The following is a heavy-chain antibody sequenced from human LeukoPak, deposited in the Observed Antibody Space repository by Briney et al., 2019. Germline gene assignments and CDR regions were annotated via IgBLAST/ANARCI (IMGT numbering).Heavy chain of an antibody. CDR3: ARGRRDYFDY. Sequence: GGSLRLSCAASGFTFSSYAMHWVRQAPGKGLEWVAVISYDGSNKYYADSVKGRFTISRDNSKNTLYLQMNSLRAEDTAVYYCARGRRDYFDYWGQGTLVTVSS. J-gene: IGHJ4*02. CDR1: GFTFSSYA. CDR2: ISYDGSNK. V-gene: IGHV3-30*01.